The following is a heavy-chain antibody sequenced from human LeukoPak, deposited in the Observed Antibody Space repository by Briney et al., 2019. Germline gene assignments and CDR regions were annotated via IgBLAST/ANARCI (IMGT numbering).Heavy chain of an antibody. D-gene: IGHD5-24*01. CDR1: GFTFSRYW. J-gene: IGHJ4*02. CDR2: IKFDGNDI. V-gene: IGHV3-7*01. CDR3: ARLDEAFDN. Sequence: GGSLRLSCVASGFTFSRYWLSWVRQAPGKGLEWVANIKFDGNDIYYVDSVKGRFTISRDNAKNSLYLQMNSLRAEDTAVYYCARLDEAFDNWGQGTLVTVSS.